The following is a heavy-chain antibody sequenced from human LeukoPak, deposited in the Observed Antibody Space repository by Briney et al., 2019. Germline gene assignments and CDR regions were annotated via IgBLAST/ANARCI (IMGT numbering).Heavy chain of an antibody. V-gene: IGHV3-7*05. CDR1: GFTFSSYW. J-gene: IGHJ4*02. Sequence: GGSLRLSCAAAGFTFSSYWVSWVRQAPGKGLEWVANIKQDGSEKYYVDSVKGRFTISRDNAKNSLYLQMNSLRAEDTAVYYCARDAKYYYDSSGYYWNYWGQGTLVTVSS. CDR2: IKQDGSEK. CDR3: ARDAKYYYDSSGYYWNY. D-gene: IGHD3-22*01.